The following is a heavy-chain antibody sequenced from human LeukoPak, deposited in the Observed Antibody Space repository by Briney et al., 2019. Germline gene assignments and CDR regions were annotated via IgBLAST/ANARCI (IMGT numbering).Heavy chain of an antibody. CDR3: ARDRAPDDAFDI. CDR1: GFTFSSYW. CDR2: INSDGSST. Sequence: GGSLRLSCAASGFTFSSYWMHWVRQAPGKGVVWVSRINSDGSSTSYADSVKGRFTISRDNAKNTLYLQMNSLRAEDTAVYYCARDRAPDDAFDIWGQGTMVTVSS. V-gene: IGHV3-74*01. J-gene: IGHJ3*02.